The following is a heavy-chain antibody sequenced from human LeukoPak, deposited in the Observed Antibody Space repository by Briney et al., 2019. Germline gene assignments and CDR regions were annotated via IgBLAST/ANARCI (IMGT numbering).Heavy chain of an antibody. CDR1: GGSISSSSYY. CDR3: ARGKVWFGEGSRWFDP. CDR2: IYYSGST. J-gene: IGHJ5*02. D-gene: IGHD3-10*01. V-gene: IGHV4-39*07. Sequence: SETLSLTCTVSGGSISSSSYYWGWIRQPPGKGLEWIGSIYYSGSTYYNPSLKSRVTIAVDTSKNQFSLKLSSVTAADTAVYYCARGKVWFGEGSRWFDPWGQGTLVTVSS.